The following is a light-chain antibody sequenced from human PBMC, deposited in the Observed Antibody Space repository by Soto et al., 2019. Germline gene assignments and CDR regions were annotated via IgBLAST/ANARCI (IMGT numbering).Light chain of an antibody. V-gene: IGKV1-39*01. CDR1: QSISNY. CDR3: QQSYSTPYT. CDR2: AAS. Sequence: DIQMTQSPSSLSASVGDRVTITCRASQSISNYLNWYQQQPGKAPKLLIYAASSLQIGVPSRFSGSGSGTDFTLTISSLQHEDFATYYFQQSYSTPYTFGQGTKLEIK. J-gene: IGKJ2*01.